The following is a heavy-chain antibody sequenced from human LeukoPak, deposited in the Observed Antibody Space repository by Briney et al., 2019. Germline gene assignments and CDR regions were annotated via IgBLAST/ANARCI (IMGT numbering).Heavy chain of an antibody. J-gene: IGHJ5*02. CDR1: GGSLSSYY. D-gene: IGHD3-3*01. CDR2: IYSSGTT. CDR3: ARVFWSGYFNWFDT. V-gene: IGHV4-4*07. Sequence: SETLSLTCTVSGGSLSSYYWSWVRQPAGKGLEWIGRIYSSGTTNYNPSLKSRVTMSVDTSKNHFSLKLSSVTAADTAVYYCARVFWSGYFNWFDTWGQGTLVTVSS.